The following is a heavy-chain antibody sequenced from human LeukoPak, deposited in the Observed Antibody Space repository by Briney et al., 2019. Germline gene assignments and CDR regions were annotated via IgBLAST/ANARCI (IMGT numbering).Heavy chain of an antibody. D-gene: IGHD3-22*01. CDR2: INHSGST. CDR3: ARNGDYYEKSGYYYLFDF. CDR1: GGSISSGDYY. J-gene: IGHJ4*02. Sequence: SQTLSLTCTVSGGSISSGDYYWSWIRQPPGKGLEWIGEINHSGSTNYNPSLKSRVTISVDTSKNQFSLKLSSVTAADTAVYYCARNGDYYEKSGYYYLFDFWGQGTLVTVSS. V-gene: IGHV4-30-4*01.